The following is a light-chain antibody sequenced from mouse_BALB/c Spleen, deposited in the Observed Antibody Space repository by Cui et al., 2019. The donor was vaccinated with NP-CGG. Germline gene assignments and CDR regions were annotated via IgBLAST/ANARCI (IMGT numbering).Light chain of an antibody. Sequence: HAVVTQVVALTTTPDETVTLTCRSSTGAVTTSNYANWVQEKPDHLFTGLIGGTNNRAPGVPARFSGSLIGDKAALTITGAQTEDEAIYFCALWYSNHWVFGGGTKLTVL. CDR3: ALWYSNHWV. CDR2: GTN. CDR1: TGAVTTSNY. J-gene: IGLJ1*01. V-gene: IGLV1*01.